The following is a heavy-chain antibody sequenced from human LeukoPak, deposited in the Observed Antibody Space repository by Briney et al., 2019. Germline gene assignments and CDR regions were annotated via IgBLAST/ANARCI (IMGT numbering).Heavy chain of an antibody. V-gene: IGHV4-30-2*01. Sequence: SQTLSLTCAVSGGSISSGGYSWRWIRQPPGKGLEWIGYIYHSGSTYYNPSLKSRVTISVDRSKNQFSLKLSSVTAADTAVYYCAGSRGGYFGWFDPWGQGTLVTVSS. J-gene: IGHJ5*02. D-gene: IGHD3-22*01. CDR2: IYHSGST. CDR3: AGSRGGYFGWFDP. CDR1: GGSISSGGYS.